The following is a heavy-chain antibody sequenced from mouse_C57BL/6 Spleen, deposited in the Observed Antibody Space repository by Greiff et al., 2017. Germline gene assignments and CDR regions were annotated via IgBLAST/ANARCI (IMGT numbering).Heavy chain of an antibody. V-gene: IGHV1-64*01. CDR1: GYTFTSYW. CDR2: IHPNSGST. J-gene: IGHJ2*01. Sequence: QVQLQQPGAELVKPGASVKLSCKASGYTFTSYWMHWVKQRPGQGLEWLGMIHPNSGSTNNNEKFKSKATLTVDKSSITAYMQLSSLTSEDSAVYYCAREGEHISGIDDWGQGTTLTVSS. CDR3: AREGEHISGIDD. D-gene: IGHD4-1*01.